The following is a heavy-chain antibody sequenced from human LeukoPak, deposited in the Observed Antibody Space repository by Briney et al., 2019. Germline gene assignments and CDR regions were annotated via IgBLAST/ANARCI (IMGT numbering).Heavy chain of an antibody. Sequence: PSETLSLTCAAYGGSFSGYYWSWIRQPPGKGLEWIGEINHSGSTNYNPSLKSRVTISVDTSKNQFSLKLSSVTAADTAVYYCARLGYDFWSGKNWFGPWGQGTRVTVSS. V-gene: IGHV4-34*01. J-gene: IGHJ5*02. CDR1: GGSFSGYY. CDR2: INHSGST. D-gene: IGHD3-3*01. CDR3: ARLGYDFWSGKNWFGP.